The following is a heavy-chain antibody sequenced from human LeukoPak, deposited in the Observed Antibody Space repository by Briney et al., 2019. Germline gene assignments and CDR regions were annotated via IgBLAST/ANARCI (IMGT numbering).Heavy chain of an antibody. V-gene: IGHV1-2*04. Sequence: ASVKVSCKASGYTFTGYYMHWVRQAPGQGLEWMGWINPNSGGTNYAQKFQGWVTMTRDTPISTAYMELSRLRSDDTAVYYCAREPYDSSGCDYWGQGTLVTVSS. D-gene: IGHD3-22*01. CDR3: AREPYDSSGCDY. J-gene: IGHJ4*02. CDR1: GYTFTGYY. CDR2: INPNSGGT.